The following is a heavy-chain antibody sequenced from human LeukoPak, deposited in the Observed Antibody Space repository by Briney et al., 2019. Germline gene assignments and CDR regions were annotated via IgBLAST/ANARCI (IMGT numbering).Heavy chain of an antibody. CDR2: IYYSGST. Sequence: PSETLSLTCTVSGGSISSSSYYWGWIRQPPGKGLEWIGSIYYSGSTYYNPSLKSRVTISVDTSKNQFSLKLSSVTAADTAVYYCARLSITMVRGVLDYWSQGTLVTVSS. J-gene: IGHJ4*02. CDR1: GGSISSSSYY. CDR3: ARLSITMVRGVLDY. D-gene: IGHD3-10*01. V-gene: IGHV4-39*01.